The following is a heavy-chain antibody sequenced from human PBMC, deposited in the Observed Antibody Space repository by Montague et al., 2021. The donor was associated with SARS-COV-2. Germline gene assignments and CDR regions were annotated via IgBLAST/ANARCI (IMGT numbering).Heavy chain of an antibody. CDR1: GGSISTYY. Sequence: SETLSLTCTVSGGSISTYYWSWIRQPPGKGLEWIGYVYYSGSTNYNPSLKGRVTISVDMSKNQFSLKLSSVTAADTAVYYCARDNEHYYSPNYYYRMDVWGQGTTVTASS. J-gene: IGHJ6*02. D-gene: IGHD3-22*01. CDR2: VYYSGST. CDR3: ARDNEHYYSPNYYYRMDV. V-gene: IGHV4-59*01.